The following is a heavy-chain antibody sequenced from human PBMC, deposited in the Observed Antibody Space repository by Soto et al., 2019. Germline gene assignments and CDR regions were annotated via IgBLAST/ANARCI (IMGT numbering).Heavy chain of an antibody. CDR3: ARAKGPYGANAFDI. V-gene: IGHV4-30-4*01. J-gene: IGHJ3*02. CDR1: GGSIRSGDYY. D-gene: IGHD4-17*01. CDR2: MFNSGSA. Sequence: QVQLQESGPGLVKPSQTLSLTCTVSGGSIRSGDYYWSWIRQSPGKGLEWIGYMFNSGSAYYNPSHKSRRRISADTSETQFSLKLTSVTAADTAVYYCARAKGPYGANAFDIWGQGTKVTVSS.